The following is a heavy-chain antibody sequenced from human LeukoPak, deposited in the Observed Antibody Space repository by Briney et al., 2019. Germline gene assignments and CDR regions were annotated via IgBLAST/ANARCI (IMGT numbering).Heavy chain of an antibody. D-gene: IGHD6-19*01. J-gene: IGHJ4*02. CDR3: ARATDSNGWLFDY. V-gene: IGHV4-31*03. CDR1: GGSISSGGYY. Sequence: PSETLSLTCTVSGGSISSGGYYWSWIRQHPGKGLEWIGYIYYSGSTYYNPSLKSRVTISVDTSRNQLSPKLTSVTAADTAVYYCARATDSNGWLFDYWGQGTLVTVSS. CDR2: IYYSGST.